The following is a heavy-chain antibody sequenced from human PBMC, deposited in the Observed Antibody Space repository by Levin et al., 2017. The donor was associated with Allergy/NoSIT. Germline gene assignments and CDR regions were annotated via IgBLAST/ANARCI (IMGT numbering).Heavy chain of an antibody. CDR3: ARQLGNFWSGYNYFDY. Sequence: GGSLRLSCAASGFTFSSYEMNWVRRAPGKGLEWVSYISSTGSTIYSPDSVKGRFTISRDNAKNSLYLHMNILRAEDTAVYYCARQLGNFWSGYNYFDYWGQGTLVTVSS. D-gene: IGHD3-3*01. V-gene: IGHV3-48*03. CDR2: ISSTGSTI. J-gene: IGHJ4*02. CDR1: GFTFSSYE.